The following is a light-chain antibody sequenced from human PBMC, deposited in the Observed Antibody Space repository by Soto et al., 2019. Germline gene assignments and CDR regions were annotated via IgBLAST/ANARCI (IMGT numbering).Light chain of an antibody. CDR1: QSVVTS. V-gene: IGKV3-11*01. CDR2: DAS. CDR3: QQRSTWPKFT. Sequence: EIVLTQSPATLSLSPGERATLSCRASQSVVTSLAWYRQRPGQSPRLLIYDASNRATGIPARFSGSGSGTDFTLTITSLEPEDFAIYYCQQRSTWPKFTFGPGTKVDI. J-gene: IGKJ3*01.